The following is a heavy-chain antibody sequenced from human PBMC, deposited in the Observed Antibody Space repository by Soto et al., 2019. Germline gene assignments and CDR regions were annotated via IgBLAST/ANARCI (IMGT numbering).Heavy chain of an antibody. V-gene: IGHV4-30-4*01. D-gene: IGHD3-9*01. J-gene: IGHJ6*02. Sequence: PSETLSLTCTVSGGSISSGDYYWSWIRQPPGKGLEWIGYIYYSGSTYYNPSLKSRVTISVDTSKNQFSLKLSSVTAADTAVYYCARVKGYDILTGYRYYYGMDVWGQGTTVTVSS. CDR2: IYYSGST. CDR3: ARVKGYDILTGYRYYYGMDV. CDR1: GGSISSGDYY.